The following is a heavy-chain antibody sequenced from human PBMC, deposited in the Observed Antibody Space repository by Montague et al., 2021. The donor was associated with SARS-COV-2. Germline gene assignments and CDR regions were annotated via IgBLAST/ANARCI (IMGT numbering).Heavy chain of an antibody. CDR3: ARRGYYDSAGYHWHLDL. Sequence: SETLSLTCTVSGGSINDHYKSWIRQSPGKGLEWIGFISPNGKTNYNPSLKSRVTLSADASRNELSLKLDSVTASDTAVYFCARRGYYDSAGYHWHLDLWGRGMLVTVSS. J-gene: IGHJ2*01. CDR2: ISPNGKT. D-gene: IGHD3-22*01. CDR1: GGSINDHY. V-gene: IGHV4-4*09.